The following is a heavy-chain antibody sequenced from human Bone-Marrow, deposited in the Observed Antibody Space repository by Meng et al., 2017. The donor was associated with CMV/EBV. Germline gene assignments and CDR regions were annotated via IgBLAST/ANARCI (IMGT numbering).Heavy chain of an antibody. V-gene: IGHV3-9*01. J-gene: IGHJ4*02. D-gene: IGHD3-22*01. Sequence: SLKISCAASGFTFDDYAMHWVRQAPGKGLEWVSGISWNSGSIGYADCVKGRFTISRDNAKNSLYLQMNSLRAEDTALYYCAKEPRPYDSSGWGQGTLVTVSS. CDR1: GFTFDDYA. CDR3: AKEPRPYDSSG. CDR2: ISWNSGSI.